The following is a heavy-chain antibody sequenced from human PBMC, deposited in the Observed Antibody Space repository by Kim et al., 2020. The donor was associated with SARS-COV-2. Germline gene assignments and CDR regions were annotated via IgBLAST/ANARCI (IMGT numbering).Heavy chain of an antibody. Sequence: GGSLRLSCAASGFTFSDYYMSWIRQAPGKGLEWVSYISSSSSYTNYADSVKGRFTISRDNAKNSLYLQMNSLRAEDTAVYYCARGNRYCSSTSCYTRGAFDIWGQGTMVTVSS. D-gene: IGHD2-2*02. CDR3: ARGNRYCSSTSCYTRGAFDI. V-gene: IGHV3-11*06. CDR1: GFTFSDYY. CDR2: ISSSSSYT. J-gene: IGHJ3*02.